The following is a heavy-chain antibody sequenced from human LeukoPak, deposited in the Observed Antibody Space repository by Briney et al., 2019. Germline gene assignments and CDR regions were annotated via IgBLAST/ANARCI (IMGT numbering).Heavy chain of an antibody. Sequence: GGSLRLSCAASGFTFDDYAMHWVRQAPGKGLGWVPGFSWNSGSVGYADSVRGRFTMSRDNAKNSRYLQMNSLRAEDTALYYCAKDILSAGWNWSDPWGQGTLVTVSS. CDR1: GFTFDDYA. D-gene: IGHD6-19*01. CDR2: FSWNSGSV. V-gene: IGHV3-9*01. CDR3: AKDILSAGWNWSDP. J-gene: IGHJ5*02.